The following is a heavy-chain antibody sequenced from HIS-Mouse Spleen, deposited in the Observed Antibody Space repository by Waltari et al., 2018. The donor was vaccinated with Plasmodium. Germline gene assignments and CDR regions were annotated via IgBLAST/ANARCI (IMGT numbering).Heavy chain of an antibody. CDR1: GGSFSGYY. J-gene: IGHJ2*01. V-gene: IGHV4-34*01. D-gene: IGHD3-10*01. CDR2: INPRGSR. Sequence: QVQLQQWGAGLLKPSETLSLTCAVYGGSFSGYYWSWIRQPPGKGLEWIGEINPRGSRNDNPSLKSRVSISLDTSKNQLSLKLSSVTAADTAVYYCARGLRGHYWDFDLWGRGTLVTVSS. CDR3: ARGLRGHYWDFDL.